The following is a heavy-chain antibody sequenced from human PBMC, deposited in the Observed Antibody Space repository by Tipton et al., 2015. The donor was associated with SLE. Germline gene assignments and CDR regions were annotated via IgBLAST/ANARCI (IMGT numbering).Heavy chain of an antibody. CDR1: GGSISSSSYY. CDR3: AGDFDY. CDR2: IYYSGST. Sequence: GSLRLSCTVSGGSISSSSYYWGWIRQPPGKGLEWIGSIYYSGSTYYNPSLKSRVTISVDTSKNQFSLKLSSVTAADTAVYYCAGDFDYWGQGTLVTVSS. V-gene: IGHV4-39*01. J-gene: IGHJ4*02.